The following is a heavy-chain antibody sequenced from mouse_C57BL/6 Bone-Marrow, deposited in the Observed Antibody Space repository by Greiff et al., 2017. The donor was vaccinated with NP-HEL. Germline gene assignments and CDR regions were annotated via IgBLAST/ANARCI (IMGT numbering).Heavy chain of an antibody. CDR2: IRLKSDNYAT. CDR3: TADGSSFDY. V-gene: IGHV6-3*01. D-gene: IGHD1-1*01. Sequence: DVQLVESGGGLVQPGGSMKLSCVASGFTFSNYWMNWVRQSPEKGLEWVAQIRLKSDNYATHYAESVKGRFTISRDDSKSSVYLQMNNLRAEDTGIYYCTADGSSFDYWGQGTTLTVSS. J-gene: IGHJ2*01. CDR1: GFTFSNYW.